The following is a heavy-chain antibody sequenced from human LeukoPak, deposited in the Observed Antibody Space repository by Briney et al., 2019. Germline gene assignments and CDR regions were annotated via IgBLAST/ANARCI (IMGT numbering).Heavy chain of an antibody. Sequence: GGSLRLSCAASGFTFDDYAMHWVRQAPGKGLEWVSGISWNSGSIGYADSVKGRFTISRDNAKNSLYLRMNSLRAEDMALYYCAKARGYSYADAFDIWGQGTMVTVSS. CDR2: ISWNSGSI. V-gene: IGHV3-9*03. CDR3: AKARGYSYADAFDI. J-gene: IGHJ3*02. CDR1: GFTFDDYA. D-gene: IGHD5-18*01.